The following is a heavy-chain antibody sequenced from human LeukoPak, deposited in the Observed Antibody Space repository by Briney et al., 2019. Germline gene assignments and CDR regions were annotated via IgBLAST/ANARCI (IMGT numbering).Heavy chain of an antibody. J-gene: IGHJ4*02. D-gene: IGHD1-26*01. CDR2: ISGSGGST. CDR1: GFTFSSYA. CDR3: AKDRGGYSGKGYFDY. V-gene: IGHV3-23*01. Sequence: GGSLRLSCGASGFTFSSYAMHWVRQAPGKGLEWVSSISGSGGSTYYADSVKGRFTISRDNSKNTLYLQMNSLRAEDTAVYYCAKDRGGYSGKGYFDYWGQGTLVTVSS.